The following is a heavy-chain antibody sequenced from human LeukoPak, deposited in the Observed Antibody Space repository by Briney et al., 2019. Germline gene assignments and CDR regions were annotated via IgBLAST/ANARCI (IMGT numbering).Heavy chain of an antibody. J-gene: IGHJ4*02. CDR2: ISAYNGNT. CDR3: ARVSGTAMVKTFDY. CDR1: GYTFTSYG. Sequence: ASVKVSCKASGYTFTSYGISWVRQAPGQGLEWMGWISAYNGNTNYAQKLQGRVTMTTDTSTSTADMELRSPRSDDTAVYYCARVSGTAMVKTFDYWGQGTLVTVSS. V-gene: IGHV1-18*01. D-gene: IGHD5-18*01.